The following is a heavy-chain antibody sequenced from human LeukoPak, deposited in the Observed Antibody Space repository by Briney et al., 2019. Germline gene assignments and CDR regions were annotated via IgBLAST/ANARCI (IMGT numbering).Heavy chain of an antibody. CDR3: ARVGAAAGTGVHYYYGMDV. CDR2: IKQDGSEK. Sequence: PGGSLRLSCAASGFTFRSYWMSWVRRAPGKGLEWVANIKQDGSEKYYVDSVKGRFTISRDNAKNSLYLQMNSLRAEDTAVYYCARVGAAAGTGVHYYYGMDVWGQGTTVTVSS. J-gene: IGHJ6*02. V-gene: IGHV3-7*01. CDR1: GFTFRSYW. D-gene: IGHD6-13*01.